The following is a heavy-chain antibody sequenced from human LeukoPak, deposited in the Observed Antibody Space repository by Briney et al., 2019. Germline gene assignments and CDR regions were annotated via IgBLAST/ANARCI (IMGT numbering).Heavy chain of an antibody. CDR3: ASESVVVTATSFDY. J-gene: IGHJ4*02. V-gene: IGHV3-30-3*01. Sequence: GGSLRLSCAASGFTFSSYAMHWVRQAPGKGLEWMAVISYDGSNKYYADSVKGRFTISRDNSKNTLYLQMNSLRAEDTAVYYCASESVVVTATSFDYWGQGTLVTVSS. CDR2: ISYDGSNK. D-gene: IGHD2-21*02. CDR1: GFTFSSYA.